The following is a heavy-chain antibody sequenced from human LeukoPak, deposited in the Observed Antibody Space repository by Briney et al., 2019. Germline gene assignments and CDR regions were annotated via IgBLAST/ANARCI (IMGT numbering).Heavy chain of an antibody. CDR1: GVSISSYF. CDR2: IYYSGST. CDR3: ARQRSTVYYGMDV. D-gene: IGHD1-26*01. V-gene: IGHV4-59*08. J-gene: IGHJ6*02. Sequence: SSETLSLTCTVSGVSISSYFWNWIRQPPGKGLEWIGYIYYSGSTNYNPSLKSRVTISVDTSKNQFSLKLSSVTAADTAVYYCARQRSTVYYGMDVWGQGTTVTVSS.